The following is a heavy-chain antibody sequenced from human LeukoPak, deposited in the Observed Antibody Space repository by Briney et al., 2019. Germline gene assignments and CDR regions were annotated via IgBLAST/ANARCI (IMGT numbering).Heavy chain of an antibody. CDR1: GGSISSSSYY. CDR3: ARRSRLAAAGIWYFDL. CDR2: IYYSGST. D-gene: IGHD6-13*01. Sequence: SETLSLTCTVSGGSISSSSYYWGWIRQPPGKGLEWIGSIYYSGSTYYNPSLKSRVTISVDTSKNQFSLKLSSVTAADTAVYYCARRSRLAAAGIWYFDLWGRGTLVTVSS. J-gene: IGHJ2*01. V-gene: IGHV4-39*07.